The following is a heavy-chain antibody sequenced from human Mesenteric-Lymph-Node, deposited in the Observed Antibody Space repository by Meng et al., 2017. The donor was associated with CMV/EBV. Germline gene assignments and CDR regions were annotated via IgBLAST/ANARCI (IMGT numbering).Heavy chain of an antibody. Sequence: GESLKISCAASGFTFNSYSLTWVRQAPGKGLEWVSSISYGSDYLYYADSVKDRFTISRDNGKNSLFLQMTSLRVEDTAVYFCARGGAALRHQFDLWGRGTLVTVSS. V-gene: IGHV3-21*01. J-gene: IGHJ2*01. CDR1: GFTFNSYS. D-gene: IGHD2-2*02. CDR3: ARGGAALRHQFDL. CDR2: ISYGSDYL.